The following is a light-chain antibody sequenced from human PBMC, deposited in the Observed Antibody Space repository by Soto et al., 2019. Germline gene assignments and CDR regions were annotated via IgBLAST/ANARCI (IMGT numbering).Light chain of an antibody. CDR1: QSLVHNNGNTY. V-gene: IGKV2-30*02. CDR3: MQGTHWPRT. J-gene: IGKJ1*01. Sequence: DVVMTQSPLSLPVTLGQPASISCRSTQSLVHNNGNTYLIWFHQRPGQSPRRLIYKVSIRGSGVPDRFSGSGSATDFTLKISRVEADDVGFYYCMQGTHWPRTFGQGTKVEIK. CDR2: KVS.